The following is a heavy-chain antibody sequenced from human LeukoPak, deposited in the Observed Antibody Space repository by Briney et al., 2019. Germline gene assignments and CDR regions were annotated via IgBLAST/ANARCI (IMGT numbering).Heavy chain of an antibody. D-gene: IGHD2-2*01. Sequence: PGGSLRLSCSASGFTFSSYEMNWVRQAPGKGLEWVSYISSSGGSIYYADSVKGRFTISRDNDKNSLYLQMNSLRAEDTAVYYCARDLSYCTITSCSYYYYGMDVWGQGTTVTVSS. CDR3: ARDLSYCTITSCSYYYYGMDV. CDR2: ISSSGGSI. J-gene: IGHJ6*02. CDR1: GFTFSSYE. V-gene: IGHV3-48*03.